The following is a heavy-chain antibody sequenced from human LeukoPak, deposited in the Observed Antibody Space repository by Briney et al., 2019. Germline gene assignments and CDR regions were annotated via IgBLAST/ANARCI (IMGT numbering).Heavy chain of an antibody. V-gene: IGHV3-30*02. CDR3: AIAPVGAAAGTSNYYYYYGMDV. CDR1: GFTFSSYG. D-gene: IGHD6-13*01. J-gene: IGHJ6*02. Sequence: GGSLRLSCAASGFTFSSYGMHWVRQAPGKGLEWVAFIRYDGSNKYYADSVKGRFTISRDNSKNTLYLQMNSLRAEDTAVYYCAIAPVGAAAGTSNYYYYYGMDVWGQGTTVTVSS. CDR2: IRYDGSNK.